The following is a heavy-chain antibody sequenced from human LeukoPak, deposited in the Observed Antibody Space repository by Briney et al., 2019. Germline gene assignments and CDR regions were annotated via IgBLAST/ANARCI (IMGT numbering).Heavy chain of an antibody. D-gene: IGHD5-12*01. V-gene: IGHV3-74*03. CDR3: AREGRVSGYDFDC. Sequence: GGSLRLSCAASGFTFSSYWMRWVRQAPGKGLVWVSRINSDGSSITYADSVKGRFTISRDNAKNTLYLQMNSLRVEDMAVYSCAREGRVSGYDFDCWGQGTLVTVSS. J-gene: IGHJ4*02. CDR2: INSDGSSI. CDR1: GFTFSSYW.